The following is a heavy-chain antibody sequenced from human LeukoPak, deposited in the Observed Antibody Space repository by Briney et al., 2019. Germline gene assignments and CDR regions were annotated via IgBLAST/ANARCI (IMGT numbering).Heavy chain of an antibody. D-gene: IGHD6-6*01. J-gene: IGHJ4*02. CDR2: IIPIFGTA. V-gene: IGHV1-69*05. Sequence: SVKVSCKASGGTFSSYATSWGRQAPGQGLEWMGRIIPIFGTANYEQKFQGRVTVTTDESTRTAYMELRSLRSEDTAVYYCGTLEYSSSYDYWGQGTLVTVSS. CDR3: GTLEYSSSYDY. CDR1: GGTFSSYA.